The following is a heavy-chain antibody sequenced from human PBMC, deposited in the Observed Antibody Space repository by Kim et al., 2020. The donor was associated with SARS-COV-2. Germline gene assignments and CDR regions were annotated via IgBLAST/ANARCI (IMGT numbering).Heavy chain of an antibody. CDR1: GGSISSSSYY. CDR2: IYYSGST. Sequence: SETLSLTCTVSGGSISSSSYYWGWIRQPPGKGLEWIGSIYYSGSTYYNPSLKSRVTISVDTSKNQFSLKLSSVTAADTAVYYCARDSSGWKGDYWGQGTL. D-gene: IGHD6-19*01. CDR3: ARDSSGWKGDY. J-gene: IGHJ4*02. V-gene: IGHV4-39*02.